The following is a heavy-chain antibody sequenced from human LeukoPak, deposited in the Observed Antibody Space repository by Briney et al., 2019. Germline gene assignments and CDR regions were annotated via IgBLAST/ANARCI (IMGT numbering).Heavy chain of an antibody. J-gene: IGHJ3*02. Sequence: PSETLSLTCTVSGGSISSSSYYWGWIRQPPGKGLEWIGSIYYSGSTYYNPSLKSRVTISVDTSKNQFSLKLSSVTAADTAVYYCARGGSSSWYGGAFDIWGQGTMVTVSS. V-gene: IGHV4-39*07. CDR3: ARGGSSSWYGGAFDI. D-gene: IGHD6-13*01. CDR2: IYYSGST. CDR1: GGSISSSSYY.